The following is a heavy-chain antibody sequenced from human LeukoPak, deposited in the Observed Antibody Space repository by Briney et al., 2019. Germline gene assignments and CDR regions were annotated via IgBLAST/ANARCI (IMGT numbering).Heavy chain of an antibody. CDR1: GGSISSGGYS. J-gene: IGHJ4*02. D-gene: IGHD3-16*01. CDR2: IYHSGST. V-gene: IGHV4-30-2*01. CDR3: AGLGQVTTDN. Sequence: PSETLSLTCAVSGGSISSGGYSWSWIRQPPGKGLEWIGYIYHSGSTYYNPSLKSRITISVDRSKSQFSLKLSSVTAADTAVYYCAGLGQVTTDNWGQGTLVTVSS.